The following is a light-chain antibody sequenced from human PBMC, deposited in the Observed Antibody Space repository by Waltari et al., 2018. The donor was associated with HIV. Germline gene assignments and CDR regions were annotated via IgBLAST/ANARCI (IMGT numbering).Light chain of an antibody. V-gene: IGLV2-8*01. CDR3: SSYESINNHVV. J-gene: IGLJ2*01. CDR1: GSDIGGFDY. Sequence: QSALTQPPSASGSLGQSVTISCTGTGSDIGGFDYVSWFQQHPGKVPKLIIYKVTQRPSGVPARFSGSKSGNTASLTVSGLQADDEADYYCSSYESINNHVVFGGGTSLTVL. CDR2: KVT.